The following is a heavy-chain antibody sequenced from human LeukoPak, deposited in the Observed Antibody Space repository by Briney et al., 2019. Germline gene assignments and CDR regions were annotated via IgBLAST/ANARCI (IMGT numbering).Heavy chain of an antibody. D-gene: IGHD6-19*01. V-gene: IGHV1-69*13. J-gene: IGHJ6*02. CDR1: GGIFSSYA. CDR3: AREGIAVAGTDYYGMDV. CDR2: IIPIFGTA. Sequence: SVKVSCKASGGIFSSYAISWVRQAPGQGLEWMGGIIPIFGTANYAQKFQGRVTITADESTSTAYMELSSLRSENTAVYYCAREGIAVAGTDYYGMDVWGQGTTVTVSS.